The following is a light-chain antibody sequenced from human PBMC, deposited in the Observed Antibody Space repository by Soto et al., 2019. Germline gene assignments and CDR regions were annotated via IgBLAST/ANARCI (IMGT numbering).Light chain of an antibody. CDR3: EAWDDSLNGYV. J-gene: IGLJ1*01. CDR1: SSNIGTNP. V-gene: IGLV1-44*01. Sequence: QSVLTQPPSASGTPGQTVTISCSGGSSNIGTNPINWYQQFPGTAPKVLIFGDNQRPSGVPDRFSGSKSGTSASLAMSGLQSEDEADYFCEAWDDSLNGYVFGNGTKVTVL. CDR2: GDN.